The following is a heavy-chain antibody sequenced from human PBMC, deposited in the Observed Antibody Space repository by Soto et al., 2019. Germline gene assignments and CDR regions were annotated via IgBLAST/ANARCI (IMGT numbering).Heavy chain of an antibody. D-gene: IGHD6-13*01. Sequence: GGSLRLSCAASGFTFRSFTMNWVRQAPGKGLEWVSTISSNSAYIYYTDALRGRFTIPRDNAKNSLHLQMNSLRAEDTAVYYCTRDASRDSSARGSFDPWGPGTLVTVSS. V-gene: IGHV3-21*01. CDR2: ISSNSAYI. CDR3: TRDASRDSSARGSFDP. CDR1: GFTFRSFT. J-gene: IGHJ5*02.